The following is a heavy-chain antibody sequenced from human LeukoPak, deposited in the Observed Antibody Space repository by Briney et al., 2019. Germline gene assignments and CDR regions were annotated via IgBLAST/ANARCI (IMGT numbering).Heavy chain of an antibody. CDR2: INWNGGST. Sequence: GGSLRLSCAASGFTFDDYGMSSVRQAPGKGLGWVFGINWNGGSTGYADSVKCRFTIASDNAKNSLYLQMNSRRAEDTALYYCARCIAAAGDAFDIWGQGTMVTVSS. CDR3: ARCIAAAGDAFDI. CDR1: GFTFDDYG. J-gene: IGHJ3*02. D-gene: IGHD6-13*01. V-gene: IGHV3-20*04.